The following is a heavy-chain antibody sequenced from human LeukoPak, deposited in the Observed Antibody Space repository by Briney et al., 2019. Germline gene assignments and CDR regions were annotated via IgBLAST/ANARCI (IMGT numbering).Heavy chain of an antibody. CDR1: GYTFTSYY. J-gene: IGHJ4*02. D-gene: IGHD3-3*01. Sequence: ASVKVSCKASGYTFTSYYMHWVRQAPGQGLEWMGIINPSGGSTSYAQKFQGRVTMTRDTSTSTVYMELSSLRSEDTAVYYCARDPREYYDFWSGYSALYGIDYWGQGTLVTVSS. CDR2: INPSGGST. V-gene: IGHV1-46*01. CDR3: ARDPREYYDFWSGYSALYGIDY.